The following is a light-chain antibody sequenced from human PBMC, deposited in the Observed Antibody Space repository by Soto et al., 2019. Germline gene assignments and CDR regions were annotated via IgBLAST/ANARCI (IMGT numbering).Light chain of an antibody. J-gene: IGLJ2*01. CDR1: SGSIANNY. V-gene: IGLV6-57*04. CDR3: QSYDSDFVV. Sequence: NFMLTQPHSVSESPGKKLSISCTRSSGSIANNYVQWYQQRPGSAPTTVIYENNQRLSGVPDRFSCSTDGSSNSASLTISGLQTEDEADYYCQSYDSDFVVFGGGTKLTVL. CDR2: ENN.